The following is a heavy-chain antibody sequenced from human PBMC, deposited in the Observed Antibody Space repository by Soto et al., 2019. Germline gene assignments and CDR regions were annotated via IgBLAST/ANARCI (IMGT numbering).Heavy chain of an antibody. CDR3: ARDPYYYGSGSYPTYYYYYMDV. Sequence: VQLVESGGGLVQPGGSLRLSCAASGFTFSSYSMNWVRQAPGKGLEWVSYISSSSSTIYYADSVKGRFTISRDNAKNSLNLHMNSLRAEDTAVYYCARDPYYYGSGSYPTYYYYYMDVWGKGTTVTVSS. CDR2: ISSSSSTI. CDR1: GFTFSSYS. D-gene: IGHD3-10*01. J-gene: IGHJ6*03. V-gene: IGHV3-48*01.